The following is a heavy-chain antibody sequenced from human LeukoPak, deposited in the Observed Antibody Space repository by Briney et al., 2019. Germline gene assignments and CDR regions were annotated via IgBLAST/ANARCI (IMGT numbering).Heavy chain of an antibody. Sequence: GGSLRLSCAASGFTFSSYEMNWVRQAPGKGLEWVSYISSSGSTIYYADSVKGRFTISRDNSKNTLYLQMNSLRAEDTAVYYCAGNYYDSSGYLGAGVYWGQGTLVTVSS. J-gene: IGHJ4*02. V-gene: IGHV3-48*03. CDR3: AGNYYDSSGYLGAGVY. CDR2: ISSSGSTI. CDR1: GFTFSSYE. D-gene: IGHD3-22*01.